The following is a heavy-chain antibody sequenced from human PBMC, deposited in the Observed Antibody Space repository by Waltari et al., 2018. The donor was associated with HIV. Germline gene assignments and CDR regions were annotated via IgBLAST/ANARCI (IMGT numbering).Heavy chain of an antibody. V-gene: IGHV3-23*01. D-gene: IGHD3-3*01. CDR1: GFTFSSSA. Sequence: EVQLLESGGGLVQPGGSLRLSCAASGFTFSSSAMSWVRPAPGKGREGGSASSGSGGSTHYADSVKGRFTISRDNSKSTLYLQMNSLRAEDTAVYYCAGFLEWSTPLDYFDYWGQGTLVTVSS. CDR3: AGFLEWSTPLDYFDY. J-gene: IGHJ4*02. CDR2: SSGSGGST.